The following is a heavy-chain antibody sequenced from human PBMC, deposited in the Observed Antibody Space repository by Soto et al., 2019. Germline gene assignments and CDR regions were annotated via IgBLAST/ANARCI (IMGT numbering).Heavy chain of an antibody. J-gene: IGHJ3*02. CDR1: GGTFSSYA. CDR3: ARDIVVVVAPGAFDI. D-gene: IGHD2-15*01. V-gene: IGHV1-69*05. Sequence: ASVKVSCKASGGTFSSYAISWVRQAPGQGLEWMGGIIPIFGTANYAQKFQGRVTITRDTSASTAYMELSSLRSEDTAVYYCARDIVVVVAPGAFDIWGQGTMVTVSS. CDR2: IIPIFGTA.